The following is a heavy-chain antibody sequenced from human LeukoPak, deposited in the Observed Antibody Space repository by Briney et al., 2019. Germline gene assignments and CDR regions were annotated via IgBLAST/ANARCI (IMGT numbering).Heavy chain of an antibody. CDR3: ARDDGSYGWFDP. CDR1: GFIFSSYA. V-gene: IGHV3-64*01. J-gene: IGHJ5*02. D-gene: IGHD1-26*01. CDR2: ISSNGGST. Sequence: GGSLRLSCAASGFIFSSYAMHWVRQTPGKGLEYVSAISSNGGSTYCANSVKGRFTISRDNSKNTLYLQMGSLRAEDMAVYYCARDDGSYGWFDPWGQGTLVTVSS.